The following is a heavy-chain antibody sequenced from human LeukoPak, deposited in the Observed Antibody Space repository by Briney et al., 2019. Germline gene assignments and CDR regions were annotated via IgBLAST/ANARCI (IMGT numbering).Heavy chain of an antibody. V-gene: IGHV3-74*01. CDR1: GFTFSNYG. J-gene: IGHJ4*02. CDR2: INNDGSNT. CDR3: TRVLTGTSLFDY. D-gene: IGHD1-7*01. Sequence: GGSLRLSCAASGFTFSNYGMHWVRQAPGKGLEWVSRINNDGSNTRYADSVKGRFTISRDNAKNTLHLQMNSLRAEDTAVYFCTRVLTGTSLFDYWGQGTLVTVSS.